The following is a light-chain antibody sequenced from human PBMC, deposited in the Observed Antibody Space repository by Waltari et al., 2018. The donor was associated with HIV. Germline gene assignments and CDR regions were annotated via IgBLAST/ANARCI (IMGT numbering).Light chain of an antibody. Sequence: DIVMTQTPLSLSVTPGQSATISCNASRSLLKRDGKTYLFWYLQRSGQAPHLRIYEVSNRFSGVSDRFTGSGSGTDFTLEIRRVEAGDVGVYYCMQSIDLPPTFGGGTKVEI. CDR1: RSLLKRDGKTY. J-gene: IGKJ4*01. CDR2: EVS. V-gene: IGKV2D-29*01. CDR3: MQSIDLPPT.